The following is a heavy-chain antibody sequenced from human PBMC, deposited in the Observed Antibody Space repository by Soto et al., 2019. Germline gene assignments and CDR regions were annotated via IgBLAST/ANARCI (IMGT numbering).Heavy chain of an antibody. CDR2: INYSGSS. Sequence: SETLSLTCTVSGGSISSGDYYWSWMRQPPGKGLEWIGYINYSGSSYYNPSLKSRVTISVDTSKNQFSLKLISVTAADMSLYYCARAMVVTQNWFDPWGQGTLVTVSS. CDR3: ARAMVVTQNWFDP. CDR1: GGSISSGDYY. V-gene: IGHV4-30-4*01. D-gene: IGHD2-21*02. J-gene: IGHJ5*02.